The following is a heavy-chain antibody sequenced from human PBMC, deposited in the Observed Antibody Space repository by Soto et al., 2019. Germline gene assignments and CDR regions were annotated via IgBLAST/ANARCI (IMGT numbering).Heavy chain of an antibody. V-gene: IGHV1-69*02. CDR3: ASLIGYCRGGSCPRVYYYYYYMDV. Sequence: QVQLVQSGAEVKKPGSSVKVSCKASGGTFSSYTISWVRQAPGQGLEWMGRIIPILGIANYAQKFQGRVTITADKSTSTAYMELSSLRSDDTDVYYCASLIGYCRGGSCPRVYYYYYYMDVWGKGTTVTVYS. D-gene: IGHD2-15*01. CDR2: IIPILGIA. CDR1: GGTFSSYT. J-gene: IGHJ6*03.